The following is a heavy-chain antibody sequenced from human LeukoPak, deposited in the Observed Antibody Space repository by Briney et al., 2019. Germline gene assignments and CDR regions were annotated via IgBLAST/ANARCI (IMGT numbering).Heavy chain of an antibody. CDR3: TKDRWLDYTTSSRPFDH. D-gene: IGHD2-2*02. V-gene: IGHV3-23*01. J-gene: IGHJ4*02. CDR1: GFTFRDYA. Sequence: GGSLRLSCAASGFTFRDYAMSWVRQPPRKGLEWVSTISGGGGYIYYAASVQGRFTISRDNSKNTLHLQMNSLRAEDTAVYYCTKDRWLDYTTSSRPFDHWGQGTRVTVSS. CDR2: ISGGGGYI.